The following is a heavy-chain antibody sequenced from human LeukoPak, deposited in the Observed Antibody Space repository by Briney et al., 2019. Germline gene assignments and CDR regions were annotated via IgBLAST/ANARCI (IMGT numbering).Heavy chain of an antibody. CDR2: IYYSGST. CDR3: ASARLVGATRGAFDI. J-gene: IGHJ3*02. D-gene: IGHD1-26*01. Sequence: SETLSLTCTGSGGSISSYYWSWIRQPPGKGLEWIGYIYYSGSTNYNPSLKSRVTISVDTSKNQFSLKLSSVTAADTAVYYCASARLVGATRGAFDIWGQGTMVTVSS. V-gene: IGHV4-59*01. CDR1: GGSISSYY.